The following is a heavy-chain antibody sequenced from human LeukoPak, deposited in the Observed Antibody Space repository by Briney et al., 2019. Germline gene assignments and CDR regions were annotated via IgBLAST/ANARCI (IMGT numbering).Heavy chain of an antibody. Sequence: ASVKVSCKPSGYIFRNYDMHWVRQAPGQGLEWMGWMNRENGNTGYAQKFHGRVTMTRHAPTNTAYMELTSLRSEDTAVYFCATPMANTFDAFDIWGQGSRVTVSS. D-gene: IGHD5-24*01. CDR3: ATPMANTFDAFDI. CDR2: MNRENGNT. J-gene: IGHJ3*02. V-gene: IGHV1-8*01. CDR1: GYIFRNYD.